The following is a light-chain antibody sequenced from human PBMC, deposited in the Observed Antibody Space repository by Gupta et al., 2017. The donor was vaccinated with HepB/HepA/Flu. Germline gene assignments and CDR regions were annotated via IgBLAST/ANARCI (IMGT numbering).Light chain of an antibody. V-gene: IGKV3-11*01. CDR1: QSVSSF. CDR2: DAS. J-gene: IGKJ1*01. Sequence: ELVLTHSPATLSLSTGERATLSCRTSQSVSSFLSWYQHQPGHAPRLLIYDASNRGTGIPAMFSGSSSGTVILLTISRLQPEFVAVYYCQQDSNGLTFGQGTTVEIK. CDR3: QQDSNGLT.